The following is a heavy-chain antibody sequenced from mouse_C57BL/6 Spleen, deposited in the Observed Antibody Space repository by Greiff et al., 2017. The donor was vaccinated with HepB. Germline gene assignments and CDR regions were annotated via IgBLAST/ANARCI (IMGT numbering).Heavy chain of an antibody. Sequence: VESGGDLVKPGGSLKLSCAASGFTFSSYGMSWVRQTPDKRLEWVATISSGGSYTYYPDSVKGRFTISRDNAKNTLYLQMSSLKSEDTAMYYCARQTGTGWFAYWGQGTLVTVSA. D-gene: IGHD4-1*01. CDR3: ARQTGTGWFAY. CDR1: GFTFSSYG. J-gene: IGHJ3*01. CDR2: ISSGGSYT. V-gene: IGHV5-6*01.